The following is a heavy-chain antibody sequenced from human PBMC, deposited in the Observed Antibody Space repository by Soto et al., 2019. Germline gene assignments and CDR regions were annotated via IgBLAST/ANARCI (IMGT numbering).Heavy chain of an antibody. D-gene: IGHD1-26*01. CDR3: ASLAGAKEGFDY. J-gene: IGHJ4*02. V-gene: IGHV3-72*01. CDR2: TTNKANSYTS. CDR1: GFIHTDHY. Sequence: EVQLVESGGGLVQPGGSLRLSCAASGFIHTDHYMDWVRQAPGKGLEWVGRTTNKANSYTSQYAASVKGRFTISRDDSKNSLYLHMNSLKTEDTAVYHCASLAGAKEGFDYRGQGTLVTVSS.